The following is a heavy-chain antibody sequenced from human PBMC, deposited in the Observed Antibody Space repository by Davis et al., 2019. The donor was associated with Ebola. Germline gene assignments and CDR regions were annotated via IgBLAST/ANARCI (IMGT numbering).Heavy chain of an antibody. CDR1: GFVFDDYT. CDR3: VKDGSEYCSVGNCWYNGMDV. J-gene: IGHJ6*02. V-gene: IGHV3-43*01. D-gene: IGHD2-15*01. Sequence: PGGSLRLSCITSGFVFDDYTMHWVRQAPGKGLEWVSLISGDGYNIHYSDSVKGRFTISRDNSKGSLSLQMSSLRAEDTALYYCVKDGSEYCSVGNCWYNGMDVWGQGTSITVSS. CDR2: ISGDGYNI.